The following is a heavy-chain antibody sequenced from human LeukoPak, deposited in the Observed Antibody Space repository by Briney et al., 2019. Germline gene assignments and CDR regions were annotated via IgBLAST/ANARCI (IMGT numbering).Heavy chain of an antibody. Sequence: GASVKVSCKASGYSFTGYYIHWVRQAPGQGPEWMGRIDPNSGGTNPAQKFQARVTLTRDTSIATVYMELSSLRSNDTAVYYCARDQARTTTWYLYMNYWGQGTLVTVSS. D-gene: IGHD3/OR15-3a*01. CDR2: IDPNSGGT. CDR3: ARDQARTTTWYLYMNY. CDR1: GYSFTGYY. V-gene: IGHV1-2*06. J-gene: IGHJ4*02.